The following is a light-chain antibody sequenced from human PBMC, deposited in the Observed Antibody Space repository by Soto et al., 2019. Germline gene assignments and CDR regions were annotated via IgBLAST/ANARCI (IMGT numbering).Light chain of an antibody. CDR1: SSNIGAGYD. CDR3: QSYDSSLSGYV. Sequence: QSVLTQSPSTSGAPGQGVTISCTGSSSNIGAGYDVHWYQQLPGTAPKLLIFANINRPSGVPDRFSGSKSDTSASLAITGLRAEDEADYYCQSYDSSLSGYVFGTGTKVTVL. V-gene: IGLV1-40*01. J-gene: IGLJ1*01. CDR2: ANI.